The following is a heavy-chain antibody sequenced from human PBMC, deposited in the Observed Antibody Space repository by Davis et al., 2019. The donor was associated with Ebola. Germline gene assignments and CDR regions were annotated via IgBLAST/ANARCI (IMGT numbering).Heavy chain of an antibody. CDR1: GGSISSSNW. D-gene: IGHD3-10*01. J-gene: IGHJ6*04. CDR3: ASVRGVIIDEYYYYYGMDV. Sequence: GSLRLSCAVSGGSISSSNWWTWVRQPPGKGLEWLGEIYHSGTRNSNPSLKSRVTISVDTSKNQFSLKLSSVTAADTAVYYCASVRGVIIDEYYYYYGMDVWGKGTTVTVSS. V-gene: IGHV4-4*02. CDR2: IYHSGTR.